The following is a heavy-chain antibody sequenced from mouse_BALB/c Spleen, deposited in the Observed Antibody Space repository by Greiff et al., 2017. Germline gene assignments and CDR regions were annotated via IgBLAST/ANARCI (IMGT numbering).Heavy chain of an antibody. Sequence: EVQVVESGGGLVKPGGSLKLSCAASGFTFSDYYMYWVRQTPEKRLEWVATISDGGSYTYYPDSVKGRFTISRDNAKNNLYLQMSSLKSEDTAMYYCARGGGNFYAMDYWGQGTSVTVSS. CDR1: GFTFSDYY. CDR2: ISDGGSYT. D-gene: IGHD2-1*01. CDR3: ARGGGNFYAMDY. V-gene: IGHV5-4*02. J-gene: IGHJ4*01.